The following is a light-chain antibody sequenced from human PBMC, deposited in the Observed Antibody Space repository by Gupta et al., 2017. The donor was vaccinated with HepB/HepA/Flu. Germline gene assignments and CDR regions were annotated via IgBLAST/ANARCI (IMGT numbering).Light chain of an antibody. CDR1: SSNIGAGYD. J-gene: IGLJ2*01. V-gene: IGLV1-40*01. Sequence: QSVLTQPPPVSGAPGPRVTISCTGSSSNIGAGYDVHWYQQLPGTAPKHLIYGNSNRPSGVPDRFSGSKSGTSASLAITGLQAEDEADYYCQSYDSSRSGWDVVFSGGTKLTVL. CDR2: GNS. CDR3: QSYDSSRSGWDVV.